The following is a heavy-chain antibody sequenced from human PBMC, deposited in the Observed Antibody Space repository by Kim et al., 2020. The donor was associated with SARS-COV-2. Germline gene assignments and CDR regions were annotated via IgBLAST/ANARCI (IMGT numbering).Heavy chain of an antibody. D-gene: IGHD2-15*01. J-gene: IGHJ6*02. CDR3: ARDFQVTEGVVAAQSYYGMDV. Sequence: ASVKVSCKASGYTFTSYYMHWVRQAPGQGLEWMGIINPSGGSTSYAQKFQGRVTMTRDTSTSTVYMELSSLRSEDTAVYYCARDFQVTEGVVAAQSYYGMDVWGQGTTVTVSS. CDR2: INPSGGST. CDR1: GYTFTSYY. V-gene: IGHV1-46*01.